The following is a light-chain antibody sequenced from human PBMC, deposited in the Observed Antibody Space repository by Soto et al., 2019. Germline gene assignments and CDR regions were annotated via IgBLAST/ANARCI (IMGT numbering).Light chain of an antibody. Sequence: EIVMTQSPATLSVSPGERATLSCRASQSVSSSLAWYQQKPGQAPRLLIYGASTRATGIPARFSGSGSGTEFNLTITSVQSEDFAVYYCQQYNNWPPITFGGGTKVEIK. CDR3: QQYNNWPPIT. CDR2: GAS. J-gene: IGKJ4*01. CDR1: QSVSSS. V-gene: IGKV3-15*01.